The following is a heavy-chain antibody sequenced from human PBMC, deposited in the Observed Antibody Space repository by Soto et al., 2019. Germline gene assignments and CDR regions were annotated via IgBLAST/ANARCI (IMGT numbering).Heavy chain of an antibody. J-gene: IGHJ4*02. V-gene: IGHV1-69*14. CDR3: TSYGFVTGSSK. Sequence: QVQLVQSGSEVRKPGSSVKVSCRSSGGTFSGYTISWVRQAPGQGLEWLGGIIPIFDTVNYAQKLQGRLTINADNSTTTAYMELSGLRYEDTAMYYCTSYGFVTGSSKWGQGTLVTVSS. CDR2: IIPIFDTV. D-gene: IGHD4-17*01. CDR1: GGTFSGYT.